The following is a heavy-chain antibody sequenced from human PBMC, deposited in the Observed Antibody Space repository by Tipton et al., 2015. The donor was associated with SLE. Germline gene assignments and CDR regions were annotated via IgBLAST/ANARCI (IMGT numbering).Heavy chain of an antibody. CDR2: LYHTGST. J-gene: IGHJ4*02. CDR3: TRGVLRPLDY. Sequence: TLSLTCTVSGGSISGSNYYWAWIRQPPEKGLEWVGNLYHTGSTHYNPSLRNRVTISIDTSKNQFFLNLTTLTDADTAIYYCTRGVLRPLDYWGQGTLVTVSS. CDR1: GGSISGSNYY. D-gene: IGHD1-1*01. V-gene: IGHV4-39*07.